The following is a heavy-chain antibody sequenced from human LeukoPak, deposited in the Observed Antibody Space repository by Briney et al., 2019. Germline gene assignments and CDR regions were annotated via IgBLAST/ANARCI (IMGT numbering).Heavy chain of an antibody. D-gene: IGHD5/OR15-5a*01. CDR1: GGSISSDY. CDR2: MYYTGST. V-gene: IGHV4-59*01. J-gene: IGHJ6*02. CDR3: ARVSVVYGMDV. Sequence: SETLSLTCSVSGGSISSDYWAWIRQPPGKGLEWIGYMYYTGSTNYNSSLKSRVTISLATSKNQFSLKLSPVTAADTAVYYCARVSVVYGMDVWGRGTTVTVSS.